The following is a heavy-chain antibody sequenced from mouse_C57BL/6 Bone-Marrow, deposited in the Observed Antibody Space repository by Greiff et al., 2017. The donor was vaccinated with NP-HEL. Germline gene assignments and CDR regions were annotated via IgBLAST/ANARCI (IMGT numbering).Heavy chain of an antibody. CDR3: ARTHAWFAY. CDR1: GYTFTSYT. J-gene: IGHJ3*01. Sequence: VQLQQSGAELARPGASVKMSCKASGYTFTSYTMHWVKQRPGQGLEWIGYINPSSGYTKYTQKFKDKATLTADKSSSTAYMQLSSLTSEDSAVYYCARTHAWFAYWGQGTLVTVSA. V-gene: IGHV1-4*01. CDR2: INPSSGYT.